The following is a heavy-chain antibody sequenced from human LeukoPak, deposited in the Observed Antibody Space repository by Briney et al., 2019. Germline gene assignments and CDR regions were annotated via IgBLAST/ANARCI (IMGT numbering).Heavy chain of an antibody. Sequence: GASVTVSCKASGYTFTSYGISWVRQAPGQGLEWMGWISGYNGNTNYAQQVQGRVTMTTDTSTSTAYMELRSLRSDDTAVYYCASWRDFAFDYWGQGTLVTVSS. D-gene: IGHD3-3*01. J-gene: IGHJ4*02. CDR3: ASWRDFAFDY. CDR1: GYTFTSYG. CDR2: ISGYNGNT. V-gene: IGHV1-18*01.